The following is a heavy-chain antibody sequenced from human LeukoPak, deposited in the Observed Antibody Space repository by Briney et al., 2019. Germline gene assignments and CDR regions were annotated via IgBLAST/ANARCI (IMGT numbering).Heavy chain of an antibody. D-gene: IGHD4-11*01. CDR1: GYTFPNYD. CDR2: MNPNSGNT. J-gene: IGHJ6*03. CDR3: ARGPAYNNYGASYYYYMDV. V-gene: IGHV1-8*03. Sequence: GASVRVSCLASGYTFPNYDNNWVRQATGQGLEWMGRMNPNSGNTGYAGKFQGRVTITRDTSITTAYMELSSLRAEDSAVYYCARGPAYNNYGASYYYYMDVWGKGTTVTVSS.